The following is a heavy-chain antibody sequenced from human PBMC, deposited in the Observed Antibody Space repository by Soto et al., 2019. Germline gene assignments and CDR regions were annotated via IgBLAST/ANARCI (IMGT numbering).Heavy chain of an antibody. V-gene: IGHV5-51*01. CDR3: ATLFGSGWSGFAP. J-gene: IGHJ5*02. D-gene: IGHD6-19*01. Sequence: GESLKISCKGSGYSFSTHWIGWVRQMPGKGLEWMGIIFPSDSDTRYSPSYQGQVAISADKSINTAYLQWSSLKASDTAIYYCATLFGSGWSGFAPWGQGTLVNGSS. CDR1: GYSFSTHW. CDR2: IFPSDSDT.